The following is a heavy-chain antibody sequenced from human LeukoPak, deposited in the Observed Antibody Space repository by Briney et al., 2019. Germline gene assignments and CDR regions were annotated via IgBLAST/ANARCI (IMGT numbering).Heavy chain of an antibody. D-gene: IGHD6-13*01. CDR2: TYYRAKWYN. CDR3: ARVGKRMAAAGDYYFYMDV. V-gene: IGHV6-1*01. J-gene: IGHJ6*03. CDR1: VDSVSSNGAA. Sequence: SQTLSLTCAISVDSVSSNGAAWNWIRQSPSRGLEWLGRTYYRAKWYNDYAVSVKSRITINPDTSKNHFSLQLNSVTPEDTAVYYCARVGKRMAAAGDYYFYMDVWGKGTTVTISS.